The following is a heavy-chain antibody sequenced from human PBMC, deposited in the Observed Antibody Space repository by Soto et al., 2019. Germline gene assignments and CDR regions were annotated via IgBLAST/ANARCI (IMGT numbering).Heavy chain of an antibody. V-gene: IGHV4-59*08. CDR3: ARLSARGSSSVGGFDY. J-gene: IGHJ4*02. D-gene: IGHD6-6*01. CDR2: IYYSGST. CDR1: GGSISSYY. Sequence: SQTLSLTCTVSGGSISSYYWSWIRQPPGKGLEWIGYIYYSGSTNYNPSLKSRVTISVDTSKNQFSLKLSSVTAADTAVYYCARLSARGSSSVGGFDYWGQGTLVTVSS.